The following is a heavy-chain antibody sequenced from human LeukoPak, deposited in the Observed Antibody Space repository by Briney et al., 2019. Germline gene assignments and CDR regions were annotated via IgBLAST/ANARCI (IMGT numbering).Heavy chain of an antibody. CDR1: GFTFSNAW. Sequence: GGSLRLSCAASGFTFSNAWMNWVRQAPGKGLEWVGRIKSKTDGGTTDYAAPVKGRFTISRDDSKNTLYLQMNSLKTEDTAVYYCARRPRDFWSGFQYYFDYWGQGTLVTVSS. V-gene: IGHV3-15*07. CDR2: IKSKTDGGTT. D-gene: IGHD3-3*01. CDR3: ARRPRDFWSGFQYYFDY. J-gene: IGHJ4*02.